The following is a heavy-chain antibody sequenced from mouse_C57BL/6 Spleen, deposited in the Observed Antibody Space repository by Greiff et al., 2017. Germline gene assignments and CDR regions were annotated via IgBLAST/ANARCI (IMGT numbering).Heavy chain of an antibody. Sequence: QVQLKESGAELVRPGASVTLSCKASGYTFTDYEMHWVKQTPVHGLEWIGAIDPETGGTAYNQKFKGKAILTADKSSSTAYMELRSLTSEDSAVYYCTRWDGYYHYAMDYWGQGTSVTVSS. D-gene: IGHD2-3*01. CDR2: IDPETGGT. CDR1: GYTFTDYE. V-gene: IGHV1-15*01. CDR3: TRWDGYYHYAMDY. J-gene: IGHJ4*01.